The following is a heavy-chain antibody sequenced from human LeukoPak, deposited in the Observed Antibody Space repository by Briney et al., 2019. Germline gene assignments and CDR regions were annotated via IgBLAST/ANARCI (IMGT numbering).Heavy chain of an antibody. CDR3: ARAITGTDRLVDY. V-gene: IGHV5-51*01. Sequence: GESLKISCKGSGYSFTSYWIGWARQVPGKGLEWMGIIYPGDSDTRYSPSFQGQVTISADKSISTAYLQWSSLKASDTAMYYCARAITGTDRLVDYWGQGTLVTVSS. CDR1: GYSFTSYW. J-gene: IGHJ4*02. D-gene: IGHD1-20*01. CDR2: IYPGDSDT.